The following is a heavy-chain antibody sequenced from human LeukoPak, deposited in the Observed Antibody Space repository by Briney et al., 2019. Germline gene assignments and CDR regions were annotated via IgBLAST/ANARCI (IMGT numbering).Heavy chain of an antibody. CDR1: GYTLTGYY. CDR3: ARDGGRYCSGGSCYLNY. V-gene: IGHV1-2*02. D-gene: IGHD2-15*01. CDR2: INPYTGDT. J-gene: IGHJ4*02. Sequence: ASVKVSCKASGYTLTGYYIHWVRQAPGQGLEWMGWINPYTGDTNSAQKFQGRVTMTRDTSISTAYMELSRLRSDDTAVYYCARDGGRYCSGGSCYLNYWGQGTLVTVSS.